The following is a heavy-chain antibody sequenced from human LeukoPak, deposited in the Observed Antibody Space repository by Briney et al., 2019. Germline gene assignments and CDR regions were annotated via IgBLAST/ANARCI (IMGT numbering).Heavy chain of an antibody. CDR1: GYSISSGYY. Sequence: SETLSLTCAGSGYSISSGYYWGWIRQPPGKGLEWIGSIFHSGSTYYNPSLKSRVNMSVDTSKNQISLKLSSVTAADTAVYYCARASGSYGSGSYYHYGMDVWGKGTTVTVSS. J-gene: IGHJ6*04. CDR3: ARASGSYGSGSYYHYGMDV. V-gene: IGHV4-38-2*01. D-gene: IGHD3-10*01. CDR2: IFHSGST.